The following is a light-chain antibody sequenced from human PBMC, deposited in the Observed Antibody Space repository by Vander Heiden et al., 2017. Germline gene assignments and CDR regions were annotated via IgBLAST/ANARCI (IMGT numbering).Light chain of an antibody. J-gene: IGLJ2*01. CDR3: QAWDSSTVV. V-gene: IGLV3-1*01. CDR2: QDS. CDR1: TLGDKY. Sequence: SYELTQPPSVSVSPGQTASITCSGDTLGDKYACWYPQKPGQSPVLVIYQDSKRTSGIPERFSCSNSRTTATLTMSGTQARAEDDYYCQAWDSSTVVFGGGTKLTVL.